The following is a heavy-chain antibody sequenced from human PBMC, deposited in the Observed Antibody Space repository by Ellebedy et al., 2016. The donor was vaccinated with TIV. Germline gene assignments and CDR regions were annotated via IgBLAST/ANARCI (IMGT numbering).Heavy chain of an antibody. Sequence: ASVKVSXKASRYTFTSYYMHWVRQAPGQGLEWMGIINPSGGSTSYAQKFQGRVTMTRDTSTSTVYMELSSLRSEDTAVYYCARASRTTNLNYYYYMDVWGKGTTVTVSS. CDR3: ARASRTTNLNYYYYMDV. CDR2: INPSGGST. J-gene: IGHJ6*03. V-gene: IGHV1-46*01. D-gene: IGHD1-1*01. CDR1: RYTFTSYY.